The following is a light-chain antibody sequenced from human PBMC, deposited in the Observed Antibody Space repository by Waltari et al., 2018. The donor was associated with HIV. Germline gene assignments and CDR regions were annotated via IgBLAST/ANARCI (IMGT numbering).Light chain of an antibody. CDR2: EVS. Sequence: QSALTPPPSASGSPGQSVTISCTGTSSDVGGYNYVSWYQLHPGKAPKLMIYEVSKRPSGVPDRFSGSKSGNTASLTVSGLQSEDEADYFCASYAGSTNVFGTGTKVTVL. CDR3: ASYAGSTNV. CDR1: SSDVGGYNY. V-gene: IGLV2-8*01. J-gene: IGLJ1*01.